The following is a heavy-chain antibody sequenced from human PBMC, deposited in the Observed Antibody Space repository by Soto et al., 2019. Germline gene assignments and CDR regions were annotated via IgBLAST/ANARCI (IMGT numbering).Heavy chain of an antibody. Sequence: PGGSLRLSCAASGFTFSSYGMHWVRQAPGKGLEWVAVIWYDGSNKYYADSVKGRFTISRDNSKNTLYLQMNSLRAEDTAVYYCARPGGGSYDYYYYGMDVWGQGTTVTVSS. V-gene: IGHV3-33*01. CDR2: IWYDGSNK. CDR3: ARPGGGSYDYYYYGMDV. CDR1: GFTFSSYG. D-gene: IGHD2-15*01. J-gene: IGHJ6*02.